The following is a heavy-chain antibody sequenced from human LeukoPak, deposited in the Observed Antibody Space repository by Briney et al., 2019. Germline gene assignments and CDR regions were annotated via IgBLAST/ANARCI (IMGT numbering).Heavy chain of an antibody. CDR3: ARHSTSSRFSFFDY. V-gene: IGHV3-7*02. CDR2: INQDGNER. D-gene: IGHD2-2*01. Sequence: GGSLRLSCAASGFTFSSCWMSWVRQAPGKGLEWVANINQDGNERYYVDSVKGRFTISRDNVKKSLYLQMNSLTAENTAIYYCARHSTSSRFSFFDYWGQGTLVTVSS. J-gene: IGHJ4*02. CDR1: GFTFSSCW.